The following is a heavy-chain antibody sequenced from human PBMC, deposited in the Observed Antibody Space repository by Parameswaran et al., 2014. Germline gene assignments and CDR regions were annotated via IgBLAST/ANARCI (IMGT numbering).Heavy chain of an antibody. CDR2: ISSSSSYI. CDR3: ARDIAEDIVVVVAAALYYYGMDV. D-gene: IGHD2-15*01. V-gene: IGHV3-21*01. Sequence: VRQAPGKGLEWVSSISSSSSYIYYADSVKGRFTISRDNAKNSLYLQMNSLRAEDTAVYYCARDIAEDIVVVVAAALYYYGMDVWGQGTTVTVSS. J-gene: IGHJ6*02.